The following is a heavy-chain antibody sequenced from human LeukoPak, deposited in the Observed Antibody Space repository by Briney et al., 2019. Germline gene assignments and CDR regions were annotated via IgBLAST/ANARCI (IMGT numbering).Heavy chain of an antibody. V-gene: IGHV3-21*01. CDR3: ARGGSASGAPSSFDY. D-gene: IGHD1-26*01. CDR1: GFTFSSYS. Sequence: GGSLRLSCAASGFTFSSYSMNWVRQAPGKGLEWVSSISSSSSYIYYADSVKGRFTVSRDNAKNSLYLQMNSLRAEDTAVYYCARGGSASGAPSSFDYWGQGTLVTVSS. CDR2: ISSSSSYI. J-gene: IGHJ4*02.